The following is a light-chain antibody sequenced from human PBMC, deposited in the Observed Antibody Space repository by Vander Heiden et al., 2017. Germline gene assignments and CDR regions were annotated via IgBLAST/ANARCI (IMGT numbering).Light chain of an antibody. V-gene: IGKV4-1*01. CDR1: QSVLYSSNNKNY. J-gene: IGKJ1*01. CDR3: QQYYSTPQT. CDR2: WAS. Sequence: DIVMTQSPDSLAVSLVERATTNCKSSQSVLYSSNNKNYLAWYQQKPGQPPKLLIYWASTRESGVPDRFSGSGSGTDFTLTISSLQAEDVAVYYCQQYYSTPQTFGQGTKVEIK.